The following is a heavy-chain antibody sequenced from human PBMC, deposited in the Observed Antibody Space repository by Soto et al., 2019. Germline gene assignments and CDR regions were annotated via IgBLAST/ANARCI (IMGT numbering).Heavy chain of an antibody. D-gene: IGHD1-7*01. Sequence: GGSLRLACAASGFTVSSNYISWFRQAPGKGLEWVSVIYSGGSTYYADSVKGRFTISRDNSKNTLYLQMNSLRAEDTAVYYCASGVRTGTPLSWFDPWGQGT. CDR2: IYSGGST. J-gene: IGHJ5*02. CDR1: GFTVSSNY. V-gene: IGHV3-53*01. CDR3: ASGVRTGTPLSWFDP.